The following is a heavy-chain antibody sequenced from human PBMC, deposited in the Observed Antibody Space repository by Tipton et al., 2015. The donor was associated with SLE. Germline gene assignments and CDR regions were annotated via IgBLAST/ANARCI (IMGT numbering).Heavy chain of an antibody. D-gene: IGHD3-10*02. CDR2: ISYDGSNK. V-gene: IGHV3-30*19. Sequence: SLRLSCAASGFTFSNYGVHWVRQAPGKGLEWVALISYDGSNKYYADSVKGRFTISRDNSQKTLYVQMNSLRTEDTAVYSCAREIMITRLREGGTSVEPAHYFDHWGQGTLVTVSS. CDR3: AREIMITRLREGGTSVEPAHYFDH. CDR1: GFTFSNYG. J-gene: IGHJ4*02.